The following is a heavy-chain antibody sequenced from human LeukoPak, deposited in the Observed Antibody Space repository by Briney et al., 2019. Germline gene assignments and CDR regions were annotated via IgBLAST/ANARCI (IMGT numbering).Heavy chain of an antibody. J-gene: IGHJ4*02. CDR3: ARGLTGRGYSGYDYVDY. Sequence: GGSLRLSCAASGFTFSSYWMSWVRQAPGKGLEWVANIKQDGSEKYYVDSVKGRFTISRDNAKNSLYLQMNSLRAEDTAVYYCARGLTGRGYSGYDYVDYWGQGTLVTVSS. D-gene: IGHD5-12*01. V-gene: IGHV3-7*05. CDR2: IKQDGSEK. CDR1: GFTFSSYW.